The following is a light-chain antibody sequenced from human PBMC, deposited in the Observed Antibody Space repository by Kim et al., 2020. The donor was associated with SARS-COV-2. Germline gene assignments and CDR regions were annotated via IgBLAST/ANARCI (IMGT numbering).Light chain of an antibody. Sequence: SVRDRVTITCRESQSISSYLNWYQQKPGKAPKLLIYAASSLQSGVPSRFSGSGSGTDFTLTISSLQPEDFATYYCQQSYSTPLFTFGPGTKVDIK. V-gene: IGKV1-39*01. J-gene: IGKJ3*01. CDR2: AAS. CDR3: QQSYSTPLFT. CDR1: QSISSY.